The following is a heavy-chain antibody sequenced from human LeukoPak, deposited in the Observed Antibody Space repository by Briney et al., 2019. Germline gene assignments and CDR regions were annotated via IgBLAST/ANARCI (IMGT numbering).Heavy chain of an antibody. CDR1: GTFFSGYY. D-gene: IGHD6-25*01. CDR2: ISHSGIT. CDR3: ARGTYYYESSGPYY. V-gene: IGHV4-34*01. Sequence: SATLSLTCGVEGTFFSGYYWSWIRPPPGKGLEWIGEISHSGITNYSPSVQSRLTISVDTSKNQFSLKLTSVTAADTAVYYCARGTYYYESSGPYYWGEESLVTVSS. J-gene: IGHJ4*02.